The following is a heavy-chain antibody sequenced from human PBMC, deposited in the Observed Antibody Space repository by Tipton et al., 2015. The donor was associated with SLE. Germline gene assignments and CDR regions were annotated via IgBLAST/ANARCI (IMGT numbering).Heavy chain of an antibody. CDR3: ARRNSESGAFDI. Sequence: QLVQSGGGFVQPGGSLRLSCAASGFTFSTYGMRWVRQSPEKGLEWVSSISGSDGSTYYADSVKGRFTISRDNSKNTLYLQMNSLRAEDTAVYYCARRNSESGAFDIWGQGTMVTVSS. D-gene: IGHD3-10*01. CDR1: GFTFSTYG. J-gene: IGHJ3*02. CDR2: ISGSDGST. V-gene: IGHV3-23*04.